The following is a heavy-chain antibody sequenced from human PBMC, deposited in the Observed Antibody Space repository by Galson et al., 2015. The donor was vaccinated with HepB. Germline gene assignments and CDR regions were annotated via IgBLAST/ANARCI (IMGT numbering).Heavy chain of an antibody. J-gene: IGHJ3*02. Sequence: SLRLSCAASGFTFSSYSMNWVRQAPGKGLEWVSYISSSSSTIYYADSVKGRFTISRDNAKNSLYLQMNSLRAEDTAVYYCARDSPPLHITMIGDAFDIWGQGTMVTVSS. V-gene: IGHV3-48*04. CDR2: ISSSSSTI. CDR1: GFTFSSYS. D-gene: IGHD3-22*01. CDR3: ARDSPPLHITMIGDAFDI.